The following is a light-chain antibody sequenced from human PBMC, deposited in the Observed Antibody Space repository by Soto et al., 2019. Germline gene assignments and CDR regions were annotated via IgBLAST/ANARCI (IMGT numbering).Light chain of an antibody. V-gene: IGKV3-20*01. Sequence: EIVLTQSPGTLSLSPGERATISCRASQSVSSNFLAWYQEKPGQAPRLLIYGASSRATGIPDKFSGSGSGTDFTLTISSLQSEDFAVYYCQQYNNWWTFGQGTKVDIK. CDR3: QQYNNWWT. CDR2: GAS. J-gene: IGKJ1*01. CDR1: QSVSSNF.